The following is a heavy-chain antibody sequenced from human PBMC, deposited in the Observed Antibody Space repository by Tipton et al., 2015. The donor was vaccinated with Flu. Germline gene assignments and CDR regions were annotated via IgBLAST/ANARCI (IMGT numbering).Heavy chain of an antibody. CDR1: GGSISSSSYY. CDR2: IYYSGST. Sequence: TLSLTCTVSGGSISSSSYYWSWIRQHPGKGLEWIGYIYYSGSTYYNPSLKSRVTISVDTSKNQFSLKLSSVTAADTAVYYCARENTSYYPSGMDVWGQGTTVTVSS. J-gene: IGHJ6*02. V-gene: IGHV4-31*03. CDR3: ARENTSYYPSGMDV. D-gene: IGHD1-26*01.